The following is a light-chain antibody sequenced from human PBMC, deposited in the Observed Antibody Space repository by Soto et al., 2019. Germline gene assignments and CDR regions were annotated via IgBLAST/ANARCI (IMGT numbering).Light chain of an antibody. V-gene: IGKV1-39*01. CDR3: QQSYTTPRT. Sequence: DIQMTQSPSSLSASVGDRVTITCRASQSITTYLNWYQQKPGKAPKLLIYLASSLQSGVPSRLSGSGSGTEFTLPISSLQPEDFANYYCQQSYTTPRTFGQGTKVEIK. CDR2: LAS. J-gene: IGKJ2*01. CDR1: QSITTY.